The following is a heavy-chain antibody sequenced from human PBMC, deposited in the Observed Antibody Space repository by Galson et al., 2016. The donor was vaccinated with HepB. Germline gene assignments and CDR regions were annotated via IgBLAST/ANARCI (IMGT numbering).Heavy chain of an antibody. D-gene: IGHD6-6*01. CDR1: GFTFSIYA. J-gene: IGHJ4*02. CDR2: ISNNGVST. CDR3: ARDRPYRSSSRWYFFDN. Sequence: SLRLSCAGSGFTFSIYAMSWVRQAPGKGLEWVSSISNNGVSTYYADSVKGRFTISRDNAKKSVFLQMNGLRVDDTAVYYCARDRPYRSSSRWYFFDNWGQGTLVTVSS. V-gene: IGHV3-23*01.